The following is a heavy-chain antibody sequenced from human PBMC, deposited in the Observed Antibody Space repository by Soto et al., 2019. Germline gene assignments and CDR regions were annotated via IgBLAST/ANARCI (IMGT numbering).Heavy chain of an antibody. Sequence: PSETLSLTCTVSGGSISTYYWTWIRHPPGKGLQWIGNIYYSGTTNYNPSLKSRVTISVDTSKSQFSLKLSSVAAADTAIYYCARGRDWFDPWGQGTLVTVSS. CDR3: ARGRDWFDP. CDR1: GGSISTYY. V-gene: IGHV4-59*01. J-gene: IGHJ5*02. CDR2: IYYSGTT.